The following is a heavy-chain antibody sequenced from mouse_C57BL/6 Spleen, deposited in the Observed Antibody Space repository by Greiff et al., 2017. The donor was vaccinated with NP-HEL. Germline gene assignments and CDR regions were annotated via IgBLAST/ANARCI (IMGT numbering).Heavy chain of an antibody. CDR2: IYPGSGNT. Sequence: QVQLQQSGAELVRPGASVKLSCKASGYTFTDYYINWVKQRPGQGLEWIARIYPGSGNTYYNEKFKGKATLTAEKSSSTAYMQLSSLTSEDSAVYFCARENWDSYFDVWGTGTTVTVSS. D-gene: IGHD4-1*01. J-gene: IGHJ1*03. CDR1: GYTFTDYY. CDR3: ARENWDSYFDV. V-gene: IGHV1-76*01.